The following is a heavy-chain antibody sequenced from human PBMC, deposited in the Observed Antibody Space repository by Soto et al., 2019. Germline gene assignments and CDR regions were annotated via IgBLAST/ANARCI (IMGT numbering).Heavy chain of an antibody. Sequence: QVQLVQSGAEVKKPGASVKVSCKASGYTFTGYYMHWVRQAPGQGLEWMGWINPNSGGTNYAQKFQGRVTMTRDTANSPAYLEVGRLGSDDPGVVYCARDFQGSGFDYWGQGTLVTVSS. V-gene: IGHV1-2*02. J-gene: IGHJ4*02. CDR3: ARDFQGSGFDY. CDR2: INPNSGGT. D-gene: IGHD3-10*01. CDR1: GYTFTGYY.